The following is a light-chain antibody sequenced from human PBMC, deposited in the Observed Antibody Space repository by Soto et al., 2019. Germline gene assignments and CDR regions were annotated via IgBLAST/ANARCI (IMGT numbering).Light chain of an antibody. J-gene: IGKJ1*01. CDR3: QQYSSSPRT. CDR2: DAS. Sequence: EIVLTQSPGTLSLSPGERATLSCRASQSISSNYLAWYQQKPGQAPRLLIYDASSRATGISDRFSASGSGTDFTLTVSRREPEDFAVYYCQQYSSSPRTFGPGTKVEIK. V-gene: IGKV3-20*01. CDR1: QSISSNY.